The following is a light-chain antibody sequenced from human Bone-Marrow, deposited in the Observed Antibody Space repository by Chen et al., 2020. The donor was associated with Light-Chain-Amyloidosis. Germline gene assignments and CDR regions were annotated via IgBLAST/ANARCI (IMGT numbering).Light chain of an antibody. Sequence: QSVLTQPPSASGTPGQRVTISCSGTSSNIGSNYIYWYQQFPGTAPKLLIYRNNQRPSGVTDRFSGSKSGPSASLAISGLRPEDEADYYCSAWDDSLSAVVFGGGTKLTVL. CDR2: RNN. CDR3: SAWDDSLSAVV. J-gene: IGLJ2*01. V-gene: IGLV1-47*01. CDR1: SSNIGSNY.